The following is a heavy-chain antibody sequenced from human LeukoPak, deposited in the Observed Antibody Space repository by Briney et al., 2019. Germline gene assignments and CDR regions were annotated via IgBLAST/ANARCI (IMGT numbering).Heavy chain of an antibody. D-gene: IGHD1-26*01. CDR1: GVSISSISYY. CDR3: ARQGVVGATGFDY. CDR2: IYSSGST. V-gene: IGHV4-39*01. J-gene: IGHJ4*02. Sequence: PSETLSLTCSVSGVSISSISYYWGCIRPPPGKGMEWIGNIYSSGSTYTNPSLKSRVSISVDTSKNQVSLKLTSVSAADTSVYYCARQGVVGATGFDYWGEETLVSVSS.